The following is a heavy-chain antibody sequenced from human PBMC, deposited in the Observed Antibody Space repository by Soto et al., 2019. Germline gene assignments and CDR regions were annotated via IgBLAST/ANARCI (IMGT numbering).Heavy chain of an antibody. Sequence: QLQLQESGPGLVKPSETLSLTCNVSGGSISSSSYYWGWIRQPPGKGLEWIASIYSSGHTYYNPSLKSRVTISVDTSKNHFSLKLSSVTAADTAVYYCAMSLWFGNTPNWFDPWGQGTLVTVSS. CDR1: GGSISSSSYY. D-gene: IGHD3-10*01. J-gene: IGHJ5*02. CDR3: AMSLWFGNTPNWFDP. CDR2: IYSSGHT. V-gene: IGHV4-39*02.